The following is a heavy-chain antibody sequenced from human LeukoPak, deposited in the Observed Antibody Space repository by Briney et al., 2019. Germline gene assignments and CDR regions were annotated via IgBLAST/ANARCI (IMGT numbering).Heavy chain of an antibody. Sequence: PGRSLRLSCAASGFTFSSYGMHWVRQAPGKGLGGVAVISYDGSNKYYADSVKGRFTISRDNSKNTLYLQMNSLRAEDTAVYYCAKVGGIVGATPPPYWGQGTLVTVSS. D-gene: IGHD1-26*01. CDR1: GFTFSSYG. J-gene: IGHJ4*02. CDR3: AKVGGIVGATPPPY. CDR2: ISYDGSNK. V-gene: IGHV3-30*18.